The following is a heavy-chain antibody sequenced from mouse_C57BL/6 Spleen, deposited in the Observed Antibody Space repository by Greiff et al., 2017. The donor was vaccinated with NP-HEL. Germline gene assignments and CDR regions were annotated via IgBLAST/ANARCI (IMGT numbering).Heavy chain of an antibody. V-gene: IGHV1-63*01. CDR1: GYTFTNYW. Sequence: QVQLQQSGAELVRPGTSVKMSCKASGYTFTNYWIGWAKQRPGHGLEGIGDIYPGGGYTNYNEKFKGKATLTADKSSSTAYMQFSSLTSEDSAIYYCARSPYGYGRGYAMDYWGQGTSVTVSS. J-gene: IGHJ4*01. CDR3: ARSPYGYGRGYAMDY. CDR2: IYPGGGYT. D-gene: IGHD2-2*01.